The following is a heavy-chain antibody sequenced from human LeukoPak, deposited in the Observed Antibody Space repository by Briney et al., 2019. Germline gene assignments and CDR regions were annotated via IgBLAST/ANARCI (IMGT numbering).Heavy chain of an antibody. Sequence: GGSLRLSCAAAGFTFSSYGMHWVRQAPGKGLEWVAVLSYDGSNKYYADSVKGRFTISRDNSKNTLYLQMNSLRAEDTAVYYCAKEGRVRYFDWLLSEGEVQLPYYFDYWGQGTLVTVSS. D-gene: IGHD3-9*01. CDR1: GFTFSSYG. CDR2: LSYDGSNK. J-gene: IGHJ4*02. V-gene: IGHV3-30*18. CDR3: AKEGRVRYFDWLLSEGEVQLPYYFDY.